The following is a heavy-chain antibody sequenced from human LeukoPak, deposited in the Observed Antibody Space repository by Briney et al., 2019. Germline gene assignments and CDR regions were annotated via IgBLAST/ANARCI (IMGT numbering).Heavy chain of an antibody. J-gene: IGHJ3*02. D-gene: IGHD3-3*01. CDR1: GGSFSGYY. Sequence: SETLSLTCAVYGGSFSGYYWSWIRQPAGKGLEWIGRIYTSGSTNYNPSLKSRVTMSVDTSKNQFSLKLSSVTAADTAVYYCARDVTIFGVVINDAFDIWGQGTMVTVSS. V-gene: IGHV4-4*07. CDR2: IYTSGST. CDR3: ARDVTIFGVVINDAFDI.